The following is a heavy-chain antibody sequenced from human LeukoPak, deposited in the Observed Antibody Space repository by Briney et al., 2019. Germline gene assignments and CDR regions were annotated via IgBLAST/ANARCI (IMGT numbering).Heavy chain of an antibody. V-gene: IGHV2-5*02. D-gene: IGHD3-3*01. Sequence: SGPTLVNPQTLTLTCTFSGFSLSTGGVGVGWIRQPPGKALEWLALIYRDDDKRYSPSLKSRLTITKDTSKNHVVLTMTNMDPVDTGTYYCAHRSITMGGLGAYYFDYWGQGTLVTVSS. CDR3: AHRSITMGGLGAYYFDY. J-gene: IGHJ4*02. CDR1: GFSLSTGGVG. CDR2: IYRDDDK.